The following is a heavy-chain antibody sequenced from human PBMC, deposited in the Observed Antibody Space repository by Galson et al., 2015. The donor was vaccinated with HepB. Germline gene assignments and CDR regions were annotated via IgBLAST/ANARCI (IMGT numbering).Heavy chain of an antibody. Sequence: SLRLSCAASGFTFSNAWMNWVRQAPGKGLEWVGRIKSKTDGGTTDYAAPVKGRFTITRDDSKNTLYLQMNSLKTEDTAVYYCTTGEDYYDSSGYYHFDYWGQGTLVTVSS. J-gene: IGHJ4*02. D-gene: IGHD3-22*01. CDR3: TTGEDYYDSSGYYHFDY. CDR1: GFTFSNAW. V-gene: IGHV3-15*07. CDR2: IKSKTDGGTT.